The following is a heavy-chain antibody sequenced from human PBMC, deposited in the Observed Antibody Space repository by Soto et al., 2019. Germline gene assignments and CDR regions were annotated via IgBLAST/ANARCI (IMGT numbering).Heavy chain of an antibody. V-gene: IGHV5-51*01. CDR3: ARRRAGDHLYYFDY. CDR2: IYPGESDT. Sequence: PXESLKLSWKCSGYSFTTYLIGWVLQMPGKGLEWVGIIYPGESDTRYSPSFRGQVTISADKSVSTAYLQWNSLKASDTALYYCARRRAGDHLYYFDYWGQGTLVTVSS. J-gene: IGHJ4*02. CDR1: GYSFTTYL. D-gene: IGHD4-17*01.